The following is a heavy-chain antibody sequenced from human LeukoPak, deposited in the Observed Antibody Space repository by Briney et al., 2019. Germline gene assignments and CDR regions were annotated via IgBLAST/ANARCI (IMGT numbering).Heavy chain of an antibody. CDR3: AGESWGPGVGERLASGFDI. V-gene: IGHV3-7*01. J-gene: IGHJ3*02. CDR1: GFIFSSYW. D-gene: IGHD1-26*01. Sequence: GGSLRLSCAAPGFIFSSYWMTWVRQAPGKGLEWVANIKYDGSAKQYVDSVKGRFTISRDNAKNLLYLQMNSLRVEDTAVYYCAGESWGPGVGERLASGFDIWGQGTMVTVSS. CDR2: IKYDGSAK.